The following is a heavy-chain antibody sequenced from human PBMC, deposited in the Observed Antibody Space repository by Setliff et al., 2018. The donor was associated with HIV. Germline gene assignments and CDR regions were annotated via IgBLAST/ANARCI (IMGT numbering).Heavy chain of an antibody. CDR2: ISPYNGDT. Sequence: ASVKVSCKASGYRFNTYGISWVRQAPGQGLEWMGWISPYNGDTRFAQSLQGRVTLTTDTSTNTAYMEMRTLRSDDMAVYYCVRGVTRDISGYYRDEYFQHWGQGTPVTVSS. CDR3: VRGVTRDISGYYRDEYFQH. CDR1: GYRFNTYG. J-gene: IGHJ1*01. D-gene: IGHD3-22*01. V-gene: IGHV1-18*03.